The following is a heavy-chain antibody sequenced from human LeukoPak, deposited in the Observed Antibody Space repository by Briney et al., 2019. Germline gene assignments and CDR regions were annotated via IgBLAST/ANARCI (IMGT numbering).Heavy chain of an antibody. CDR3: ARGTVTTDYYYYYGMDV. V-gene: IGHV4-30-2*01. Sequence: SETLSLTCAVSGGSISSGGYSWSWIQQPPGKGLEWIGYIYHSGSTYYNPSLKSRVTISVDRSKNQFSLKLSSVTAADTAVYYCARGTVTTDYYYYYGMDVWGQGTTVTVSS. J-gene: IGHJ6*02. CDR2: IYHSGST. D-gene: IGHD4-11*01. CDR1: GGSISSGGYS.